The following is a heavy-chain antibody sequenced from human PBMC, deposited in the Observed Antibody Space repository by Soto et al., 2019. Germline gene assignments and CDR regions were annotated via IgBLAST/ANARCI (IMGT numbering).Heavy chain of an antibody. V-gene: IGHV3-7*01. CDR2: INQDESEK. Sequence: EVQLVESGGGLVQPGGSLRLSCAGSGFTFSTYWMAWVRQAPGKGLEWVANINQDESEKYYVDSVKGRFTISRDNAKSSLYLQMNSLRAEDTAVYYCASSNIVGRPGGGQGTMVTVSS. J-gene: IGHJ3*01. CDR3: ASSNIVGRPG. CDR1: GFTFSTYW. D-gene: IGHD6-6*01.